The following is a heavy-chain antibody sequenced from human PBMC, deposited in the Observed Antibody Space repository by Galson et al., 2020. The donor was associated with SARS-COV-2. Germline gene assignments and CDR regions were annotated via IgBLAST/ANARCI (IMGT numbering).Heavy chain of an antibody. CDR3: AKDRDDYGDLLPDAFDI. CDR2: ISWNSGSI. V-gene: IGHV3-9*01. J-gene: IGHJ3*02. D-gene: IGHD4-17*01. Sequence: GGSLRLSCAASGFTFDDYAMHWVRQAPGKGLEWVSGISWNSGSIGYADSVKGRFTISRDNAKNSLYLQMNSLRAEDTALYYCAKDRDDYGDLLPDAFDIWGQGTMVTVSS. CDR1: GFTFDDYA.